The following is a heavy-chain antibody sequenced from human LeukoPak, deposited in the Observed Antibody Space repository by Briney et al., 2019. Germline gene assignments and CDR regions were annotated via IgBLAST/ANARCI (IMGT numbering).Heavy chain of an antibody. J-gene: IGHJ2*01. V-gene: IGHV3-7*01. D-gene: IGHD1-26*01. CDR3: ARLGGSYLSYWFFDL. Sequence: PGGSLRLSCAASGFTFSSYWMSWVRQAPGKGLEWVANIRQDGGTMSYVDSVKGRFTISRDNAKNSLYLQMSSLRAEDTAVYYCARLGGSYLSYWFFDLWGRGTLATVPS. CDR2: IRQDGGTM. CDR1: GFTFSSYW.